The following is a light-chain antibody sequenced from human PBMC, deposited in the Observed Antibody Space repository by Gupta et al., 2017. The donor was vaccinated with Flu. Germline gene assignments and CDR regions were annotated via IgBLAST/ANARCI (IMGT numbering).Light chain of an antibody. CDR2: ATS. Sequence: DIQMTQSPSSLSAFIGDRVTITCRASQAISNHLAWYQHKPGRVPKLLIYATSTWQTGVPSRFSGSGSGPDFTLTISRLQPEDVATYYCQMDNGRMTFGRGTKVDVK. CDR3: QMDNGRMT. CDR1: QAISNH. V-gene: IGKV1-27*01. J-gene: IGKJ3*01.